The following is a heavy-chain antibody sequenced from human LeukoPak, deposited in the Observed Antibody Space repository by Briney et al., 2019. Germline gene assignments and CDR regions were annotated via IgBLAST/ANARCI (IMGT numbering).Heavy chain of an antibody. Sequence: GGSLRLSCAASGFTFDDYAMHWVRQAPGKGLEWVSGISWNSGTIGYADSVKGRFTISRDNAKNSRYLQMNSLRDDDLALDYFARGNSGSYSQDWFDPWGQGTLVTVSS. CDR1: GFTFDDYA. J-gene: IGHJ5*02. CDR3: ARGNSGSYSQDWFDP. D-gene: IGHD1-26*01. CDR2: ISWNSGTI. V-gene: IGHV3-9*03.